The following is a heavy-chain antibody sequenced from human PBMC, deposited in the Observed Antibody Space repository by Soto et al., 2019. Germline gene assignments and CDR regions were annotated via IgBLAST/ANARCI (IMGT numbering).Heavy chain of an antibody. CDR1: GYTFTGYY. CDR3: AREGAVAAADTYNWFDP. CDR2: INPNSGGT. D-gene: IGHD6-13*01. J-gene: IGHJ5*02. Sequence: ASVKVSCKASGYTFTGYYMHWVRQAPGQGLEWMGWINPNSGGTNYAQKFQGWVTMTRDTSISTAYMELSRLRSDDTAVYYCAREGAVAAADTYNWFDPWGQGTLVTVSS. V-gene: IGHV1-2*04.